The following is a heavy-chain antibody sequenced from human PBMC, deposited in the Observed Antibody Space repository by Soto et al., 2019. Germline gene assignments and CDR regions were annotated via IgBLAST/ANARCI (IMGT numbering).Heavy chain of an antibody. CDR1: GDSITSGIGY. CDR3: ARGLKCPDY. Sequence: LSLTCPVSGDSITSGIGYWSWVRQHPGRGLEWLGYIFHSGRTYYSPSLSSRMTLSIDTSNNHLSLNLRSVTAADTAVYYCARGLKCPDYWGQRTHVTVS. V-gene: IGHV4-31*03. CDR2: IFHSGRT. J-gene: IGHJ4*02.